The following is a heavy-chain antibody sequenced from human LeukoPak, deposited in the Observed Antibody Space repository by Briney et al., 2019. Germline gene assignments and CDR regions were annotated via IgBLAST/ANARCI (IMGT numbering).Heavy chain of an antibody. CDR1: GYTFISYN. Sequence: ASVKVSCKASGYTFISYNINWLRQATGQGLEWMGWVNPRSGDAGYLQKFQGRLTITRDSSIDTAYMYLSGLNSEDTAVYYCARGVPLGYCTYGVCYPPYYFDYWGQGTLVTASS. CDR2: VNPRSGDA. CDR3: ARGVPLGYCTYGVCYPPYYFDY. J-gene: IGHJ4*02. V-gene: IGHV1-8*01. D-gene: IGHD2-8*01.